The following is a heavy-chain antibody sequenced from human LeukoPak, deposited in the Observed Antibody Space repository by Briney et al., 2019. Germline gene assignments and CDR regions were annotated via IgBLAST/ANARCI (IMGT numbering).Heavy chain of an antibody. CDR3: ARTPIVITFGGVIVGALDY. CDR1: GYTFTSYY. CDR2: IIPIFGTA. V-gene: IGHV1-69*05. J-gene: IGHJ4*02. D-gene: IGHD3-16*02. Sequence: GASVKVSCKASGYTFTSYYMHWVRQAPGQGLEWMGGIIPIFGTANYAQKFQGRVTITTDESTSTAYMELSSLRSEDTAVYYCARTPIVITFGGVIVGALDYWGQGTLVTVSS.